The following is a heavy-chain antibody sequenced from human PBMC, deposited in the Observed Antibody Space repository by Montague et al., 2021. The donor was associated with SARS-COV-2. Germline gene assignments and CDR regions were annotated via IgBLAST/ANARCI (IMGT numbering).Heavy chain of an antibody. V-gene: IGHV4-59*02. Sequence: SETLSLTCTVSGDSVSNDLWNWIRQRQGKGMEWIGLVYYSRSSSYNPYLRGRVSIAVDTSKNKFYLRLSTVTAADTAIYYCVRDTDPSGSGTFYDYWGQGTLVTVSS. CDR2: VYYSRSS. CDR3: VRDTDPSGSGTFYDY. D-gene: IGHD1-26*01. J-gene: IGHJ4*02. CDR1: GDSVSNDL.